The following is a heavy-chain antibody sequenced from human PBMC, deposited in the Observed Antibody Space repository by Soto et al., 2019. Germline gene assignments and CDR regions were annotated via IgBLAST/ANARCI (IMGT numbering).Heavy chain of an antibody. CDR2: INPSGGST. V-gene: IGHV1-46*01. CDR1: GYTFTSYY. D-gene: IGHD3-3*01. Sequence: ASVKVSCKASGYTFTSYYMHWVRQAPGQGLEWMGIINPSGGSTSYAQKFQGRVTMTRDTSTSTVYMELSSLRSEDTAMYYCARDYDFWSGYRKPAYYYYYYGMDVWGQGTTVTVSS. CDR3: ARDYDFWSGYRKPAYYYYYYGMDV. J-gene: IGHJ6*02.